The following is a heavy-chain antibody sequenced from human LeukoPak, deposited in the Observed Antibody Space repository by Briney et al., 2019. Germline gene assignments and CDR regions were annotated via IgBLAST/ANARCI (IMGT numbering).Heavy chain of an antibody. V-gene: IGHV3-23*01. CDR3: AKDLRNGDNYGFLDY. Sequence: GGSLRLSCAASGFTFSSSGMSWVRQTADKGLEWVSSIHASGGRAYYADSVKGRFTVSRDNSKNTLYLQKNSLRVEDTAIYYCAKDLRNGDNYGFLDYWGQGTLVTVSP. CDR2: IHASGGRA. J-gene: IGHJ4*02. D-gene: IGHD4/OR15-4a*01. CDR1: GFTFSSSG.